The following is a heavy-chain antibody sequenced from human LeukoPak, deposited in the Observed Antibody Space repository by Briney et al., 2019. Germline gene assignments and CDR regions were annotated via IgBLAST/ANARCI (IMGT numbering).Heavy chain of an antibody. J-gene: IGHJ4*02. CDR3: ARGRGGPLDARFDY. CDR2: IYTSGST. Sequence: SETLSLTCTVSGGSISSYYWSWLRQPAGKGLEWIGRIYTSGSTNYNPSLKSRITMSVDTSKNQFSLKLSSVTAADTAVYYCARGRGGPLDARFDYWGQGTLVTVSS. D-gene: IGHD3-10*01. CDR1: GGSISSYY. V-gene: IGHV4-4*07.